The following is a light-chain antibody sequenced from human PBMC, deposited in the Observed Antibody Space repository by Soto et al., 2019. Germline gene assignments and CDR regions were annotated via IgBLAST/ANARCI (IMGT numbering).Light chain of an antibody. J-gene: IGKJ1*01. CDR2: AAS. V-gene: IGKV1-39*01. CDR3: QQCYSSTWT. CDR1: QTIFNF. Sequence: DIQMSQSPSSLSASVGDRITITCRASQTIFNFLNWYQQKPGKAPKLVINAASNLQSGVPSRFSGSGSGTDFTLTISSLQPEDFATYFCQQCYSSTWTFGQGTKLEI.